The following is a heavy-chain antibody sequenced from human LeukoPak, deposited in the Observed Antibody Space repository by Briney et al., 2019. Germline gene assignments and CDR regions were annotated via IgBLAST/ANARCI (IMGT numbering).Heavy chain of an antibody. CDR3: ATAVAGLFDY. V-gene: IGHV1-46*01. CDR2: INPSGGST. D-gene: IGHD6-19*01. Sequence: ASVRVSCKASGYTFTSYYMHWVRQAPGQGLEWMGIINPSGGSTSYAQKFQGRVTITRDTSASTAYMELSSLRSEDTAVYYCATAVAGLFDYWGQGTLVTVSS. CDR1: GYTFTSYY. J-gene: IGHJ4*02.